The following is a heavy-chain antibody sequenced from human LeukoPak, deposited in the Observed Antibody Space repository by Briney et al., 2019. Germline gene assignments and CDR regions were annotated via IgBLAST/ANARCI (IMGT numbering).Heavy chain of an antibody. CDR1: GFTVSSNY. D-gene: IGHD1-26*01. Sequence: GGSLRLSCAASGFTVSSNYMSWVRQAPGKGLEWVSVIYSGGSTYYADSVKGRFTISRDNSKNTLYLQMNSLRAEDTAVYYCAKDRSSGSYPAHSDYWGQGTLVTVSS. CDR3: AKDRSSGSYPAHSDY. J-gene: IGHJ4*02. V-gene: IGHV3-66*01. CDR2: IYSGGST.